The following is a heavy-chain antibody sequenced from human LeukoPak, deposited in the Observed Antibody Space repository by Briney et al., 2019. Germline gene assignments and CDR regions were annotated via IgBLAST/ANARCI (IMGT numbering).Heavy chain of an antibody. J-gene: IGHJ4*02. CDR2: ISGSGGST. D-gene: IGHD3-22*01. Sequence: GRSLRLSCAASGFTFSSYAMSWVRQAPGKGLEWVSAISGSGGSTYYADSVKGRFTISRDNSKNTLYLQMNSLRAEDTAVYYCAKTVYYYDRTGFDYWGQGTLVTVSS. CDR3: AKTVYYYDRTGFDY. V-gene: IGHV3-23*01. CDR1: GFTFSSYA.